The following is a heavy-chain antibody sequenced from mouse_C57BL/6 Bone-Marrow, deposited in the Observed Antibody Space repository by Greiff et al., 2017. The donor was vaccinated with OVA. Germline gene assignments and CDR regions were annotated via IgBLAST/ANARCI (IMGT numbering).Heavy chain of an antibody. CDR2: IRLKSDNYAT. J-gene: IGHJ2*01. D-gene: IGHD2-3*01. CDR3: TPPSYDGHHYFDY. Sequence: EVQLQQSGGGLVQPGGSMKLSCVASGFTFSNYWMNWVRQSPEKGLEWVAQIRLKSDNYATHYAESVKGRFTISRDDSKSSVYLQMNNLRAEDTGIYYCTPPSYDGHHYFDYWGQGTTLTVSS. CDR1: GFTFSNYW. V-gene: IGHV6-3*01.